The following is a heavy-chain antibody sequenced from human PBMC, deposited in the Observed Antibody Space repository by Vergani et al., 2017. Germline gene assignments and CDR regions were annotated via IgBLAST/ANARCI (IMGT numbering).Heavy chain of an antibody. J-gene: IGHJ6*04. V-gene: IGHV3-21*01. D-gene: IGHD3-3*01. CDR2: ISRSSDYI. CDR3: AGGDQSYDDFRSGLPTYLMDV. CDR1: GFTFRSYS. Sequence: EVQLVESGGGLVKPGESLRLACAASGFTFRSYSMNWVRQTPGKGLEWVASISRSSDYISYADSVKGRFTISRHNAEISLYLQLKSLRDADTAVYYCAGGDQSYDDFRSGLPTYLMDVWGKGTTVTVSS.